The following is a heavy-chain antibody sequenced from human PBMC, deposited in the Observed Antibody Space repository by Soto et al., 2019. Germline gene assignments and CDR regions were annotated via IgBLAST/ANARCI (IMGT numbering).Heavy chain of an antibody. CDR3: AKDAARTSGWYYFDY. D-gene: IGHD6-19*01. V-gene: IGHV3-23*01. CDR1: GFTVRAVA. Sequence: GGSLRLSGVASGFTVRAVARGWVRQAPGKGLEWVSVMSYSGDEIYYADSVKGRFTISRDNSENTLYLQMSSLRAEDTAVYYCAKDAARTSGWYYFDYWGQGTLATVSS. J-gene: IGHJ4*02. CDR2: MSYSGDEI.